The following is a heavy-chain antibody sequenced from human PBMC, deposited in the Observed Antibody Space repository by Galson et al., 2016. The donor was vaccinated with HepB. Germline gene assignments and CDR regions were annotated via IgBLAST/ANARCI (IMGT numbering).Heavy chain of an antibody. CDR3: VRDLSGMTSAHAFNV. J-gene: IGHJ3*01. CDR2: VSAYSGRS. V-gene: IGHV1-18*01. D-gene: IGHD3-9*01. Sequence: QSGAEVKKPGASLKVSCKASGFSFTSFGFSWVRQAPGQGLEWMGWVSAYSGRSDYPQNLQDRVTMTTDTSTRTVYMELRSLRSDDTAVYYCVRDLSGMTSAHAFNVWGQGTMVTVSS. CDR1: GFSFTSFG.